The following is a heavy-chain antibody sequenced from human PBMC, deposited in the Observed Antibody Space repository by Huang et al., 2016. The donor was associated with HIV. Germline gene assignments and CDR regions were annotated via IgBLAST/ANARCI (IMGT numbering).Heavy chain of an antibody. V-gene: IGHV1-24*01. CDR3: ATVYRRFRNHDSGDYYFDY. D-gene: IGHD3-22*01. CDR1: GYTLTELS. Sequence: QVQLVQSGAEVKKPGASVKVSCQVSGYTLTELSMHWVRQAPGKGLEWRGGFEPEDGETIDEQKFQGRVTMTEDTSTDTAYMELSSLRSEDTAVYYCATVYRRFRNHDSGDYYFDYWDQGTLVTVSS. J-gene: IGHJ4*02. CDR2: FEPEDGET.